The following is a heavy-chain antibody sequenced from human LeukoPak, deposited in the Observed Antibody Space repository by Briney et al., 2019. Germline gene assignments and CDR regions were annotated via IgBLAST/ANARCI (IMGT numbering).Heavy chain of an antibody. V-gene: IGHV3-21*01. CDR2: ISGSSTYK. CDR3: ARVGPGPLDYFGY. J-gene: IGHJ4*02. Sequence: PGGPLRLSCEVSGFDFSTYSMNWVRQAPGKGLEWVSSISGSSTYKFYADSVKGRFTISRDNSKNTLYLQMNSLRAEDTAVYYCARVGPGPLDYFGYWGQGTLVTVSS. CDR1: GFDFSTYS.